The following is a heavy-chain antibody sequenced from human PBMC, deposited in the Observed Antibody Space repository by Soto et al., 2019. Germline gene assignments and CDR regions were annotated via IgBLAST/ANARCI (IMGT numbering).Heavy chain of an antibody. J-gene: IGHJ5*02. CDR1: GFTFSTYA. CDR2: ISASGGDT. V-gene: IGHV3-23*01. D-gene: IGHD1-1*01. Sequence: EAQMLESGGGSVQPGGSLRLSCAASGFTFSTYAVAWVRQSPGKWLEWVSSISASGGDTWYADSVKGRFTISRDNSKNTLYLQMNSLRVEDTAVYYCARRPTATASWGQGTLVTVSS. CDR3: ARRPTATAS.